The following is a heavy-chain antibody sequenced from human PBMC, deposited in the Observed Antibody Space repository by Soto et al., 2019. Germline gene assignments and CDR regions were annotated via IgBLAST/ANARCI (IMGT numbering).Heavy chain of an antibody. V-gene: IGHV3-9*01. CDR1: GFTFDDYA. CDR2: ISWNSGSI. Sequence: LRLSCAASGFTFDDYAMHWVRQAPGKGLEWVSGISWNSGSIGYADSVKGRFTISRDNAKNSLYLQMNSLRAEDTALYYCAKGDYYLDYWGQGTLVTVSS. J-gene: IGHJ4*02. CDR3: AKGDYYLDY. D-gene: IGHD3-3*01.